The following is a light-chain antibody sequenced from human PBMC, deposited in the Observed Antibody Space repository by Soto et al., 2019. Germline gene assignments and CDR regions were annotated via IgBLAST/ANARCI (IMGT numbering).Light chain of an antibody. CDR2: GAS. CDR3: QQRSNWRSIT. V-gene: IGKV3-11*01. J-gene: IGKJ5*01. CDR1: ENVRTF. Sequence: EVVLTQSPATLSLSPGERATLSCRASENVRTFVDWYPQKPGQAPSLLIYGASSRATGIPASVFSSGSCTNYILTISRLEPEDFSVYYCQQRSNWRSITFGQGTRLEIK.